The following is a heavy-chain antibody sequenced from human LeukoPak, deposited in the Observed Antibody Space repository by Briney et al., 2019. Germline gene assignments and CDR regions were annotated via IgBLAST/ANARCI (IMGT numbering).Heavy chain of an antibody. V-gene: IGHV4-61*01. J-gene: IGHJ4*02. CDR1: GGSVSSGSYY. Sequence: SETLSLTCTVSGGSVSSGSYYWSWIRQPPGKGLEWIGYFYYSGSNNYNPSLKSRVTISVDTSKNQFSLKLSSVTAAGTAVYHCARTRYSYGYYFDNWGQGTLVTVSS. D-gene: IGHD5-18*01. CDR2: FYYSGSN. CDR3: ARTRYSYGYYFDN.